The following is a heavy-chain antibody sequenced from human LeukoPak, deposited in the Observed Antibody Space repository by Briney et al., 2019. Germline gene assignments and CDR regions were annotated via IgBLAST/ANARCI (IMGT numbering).Heavy chain of an antibody. Sequence: SETLSLTCAVSGVSISSSNSYWGWIRQPPGKGLQWIGEIYHSGSTSYNPSLKSRVTIAVDKSRNRFSLKLTSVIAADTAVYYCARVVDTAPYYFDYWGQGTLVTVSS. V-gene: IGHV4-39*07. CDR3: ARVVDTAPYYFDY. D-gene: IGHD5-18*01. CDR1: GVSISSSNSY. J-gene: IGHJ4*02. CDR2: IYHSGST.